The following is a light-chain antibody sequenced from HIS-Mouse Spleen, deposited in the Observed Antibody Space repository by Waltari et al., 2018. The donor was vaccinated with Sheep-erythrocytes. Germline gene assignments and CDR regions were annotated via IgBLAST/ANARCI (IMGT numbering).Light chain of an antibody. CDR1: RSDVGGYNY. Sequence: QSALTQSRSVSGSPGQSVTISCTGTRSDVGGYNYVSWYQQHPGKAPKLMIYDVSKRPSGVPDRFSGSKSGNTASLTISGLQAEDEADYYCCSYAGSYNHVFATGTKVTVL. V-gene: IGLV2-11*01. CDR3: CSYAGSYNHV. CDR2: DVS. J-gene: IGLJ1*01.